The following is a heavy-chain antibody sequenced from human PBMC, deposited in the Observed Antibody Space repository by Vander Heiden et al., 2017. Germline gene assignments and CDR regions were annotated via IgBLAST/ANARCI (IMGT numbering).Heavy chain of an antibody. J-gene: IGHJ6*02. CDR1: GFTVSSNY. V-gene: IGHV3-53*01. Sequence: EVQLVESGGGLIPPGGSLRLSCAASGFTVSSNYMSWVRQAPGKGLEWVSVIYSGGSTYYADSVKGRFTISRDNSKNTLYLQMNSLRAEDTAVYYCARTVSLNYGMDVWGQGTTVTVSS. CDR2: IYSGGST. CDR3: ARTVSLNYGMDV. D-gene: IGHD3-16*02.